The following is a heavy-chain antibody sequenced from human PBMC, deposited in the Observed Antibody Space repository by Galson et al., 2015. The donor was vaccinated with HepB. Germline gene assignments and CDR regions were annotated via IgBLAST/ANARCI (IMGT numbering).Heavy chain of an antibody. CDR2: ISSSGSTI. CDR1: GLTFSSYE. V-gene: IGHV3-48*03. D-gene: IGHD3-22*01. Sequence: SLRLSCAASGLTFSSYEMNWVRQAPGKGLEWVSYISSSGSTIYYADSVKGRFTISRDNAKNSLYLQMNSLRAEDTAVYYCARVYHYYDSSGLDYWGQGTLVTVSS. CDR3: ARVYHYYDSSGLDY. J-gene: IGHJ4*02.